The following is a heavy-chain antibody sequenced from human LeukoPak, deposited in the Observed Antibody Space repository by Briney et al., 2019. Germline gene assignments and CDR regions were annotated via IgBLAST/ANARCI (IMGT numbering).Heavy chain of an antibody. CDR3: ARTLIAWGRTSRPFDP. CDR2: IYYSGST. Sequence: SETLSLTCTVSGGSISSSSYYWGWIRQPPGKGLEWIGSIYYSGSTYYNPSLKSRVTISVDTSKNQFSLKLSSVTAAETAVYYCARTLIAWGRTSRPFDPWGQGTLVTVSS. D-gene: IGHD6-13*01. CDR1: GGSISSSSYY. J-gene: IGHJ5*02. V-gene: IGHV4-39*07.